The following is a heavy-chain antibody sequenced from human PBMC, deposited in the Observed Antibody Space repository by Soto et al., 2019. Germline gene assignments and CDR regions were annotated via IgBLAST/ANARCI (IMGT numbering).Heavy chain of an antibody. Sequence: ASVKVSCKASGYTFTSYAMHWVRQAPGQRLEWMGWINAGNGNTKYSQKFQGRVTITRDTSASTAYMELSSLRSEDTAVYYCAREGGYCSGGSCDDAFDIWGQGTMVTV. CDR1: GYTFTSYA. V-gene: IGHV1-3*01. CDR3: AREGGYCSGGSCDDAFDI. J-gene: IGHJ3*02. D-gene: IGHD2-15*01. CDR2: INAGNGNT.